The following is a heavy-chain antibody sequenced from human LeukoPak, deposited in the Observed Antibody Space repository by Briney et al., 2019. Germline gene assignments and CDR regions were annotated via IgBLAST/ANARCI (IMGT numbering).Heavy chain of an antibody. V-gene: IGHV3-21*01. Sequence: GGSLRLSCAASGFTLTSYEMNWVRQAPGKGLEWVSSISSSGNYIHYADSVKGRFTISRDNAKNSLYLQVNSLRAEDTAVYYCARVPDSYGSGSYYRWNWFDPWGQGTLVTVSS. J-gene: IGHJ5*02. CDR3: ARVPDSYGSGSYYRWNWFDP. D-gene: IGHD3-10*01. CDR1: GFTLTSYE. CDR2: ISSSGNYI.